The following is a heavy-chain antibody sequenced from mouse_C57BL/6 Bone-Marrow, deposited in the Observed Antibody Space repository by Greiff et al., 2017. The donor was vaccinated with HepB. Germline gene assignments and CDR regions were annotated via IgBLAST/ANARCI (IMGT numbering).Heavy chain of an antibody. J-gene: IGHJ3*01. CDR3: TLYDGYYAWFAY. CDR1: GFNIKDDY. CDR2: IDPENGDT. Sequence: VQLQQSGAELVRPGASVKLSCTASGFNIKDDYMHWVKQSPGQGLEWIGWIDPENGDTEYASKFQGKATITADTSSNTAYLQLSSLTSEDTAVYYCTLYDGYYAWFAYWGQGTLVTVSA. V-gene: IGHV14-4*01. D-gene: IGHD2-3*01.